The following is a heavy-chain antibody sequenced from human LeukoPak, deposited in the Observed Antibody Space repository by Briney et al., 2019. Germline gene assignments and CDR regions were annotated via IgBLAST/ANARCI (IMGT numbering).Heavy chain of an antibody. CDR2: IKQDGSEK. D-gene: IGHD3-10*01. V-gene: IGHV3-7*04. CDR1: GFIFNNYW. Sequence: GGSLRLSCAASGFIFNNYWMTWARQAPGKRLEWVAHIKQDGSEKNYVDSVKGRFTISRDNAKNSLYLQMNSLRAEDSVVYYCARAGRWDTSIDYWGQGTLVTVSS. J-gene: IGHJ4*02. CDR3: ARAGRWDTSIDY.